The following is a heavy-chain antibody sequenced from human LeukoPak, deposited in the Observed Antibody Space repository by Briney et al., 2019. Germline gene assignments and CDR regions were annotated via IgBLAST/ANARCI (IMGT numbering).Heavy chain of an antibody. CDR2: IKEDGSEK. Sequence: GGSLRLPCAASGFTFSSYGMHWVRQATGKGLECVAKIKEDGSEKHYVDSVKGRFTISRDNAKKSLYLQMNSLRAEDTAVYYCARDYTGGWNDYWGQGTLVTVSS. D-gene: IGHD7-27*01. J-gene: IGHJ4*02. CDR1: GFTFSSYG. V-gene: IGHV3-7*01. CDR3: ARDYTGGWNDY.